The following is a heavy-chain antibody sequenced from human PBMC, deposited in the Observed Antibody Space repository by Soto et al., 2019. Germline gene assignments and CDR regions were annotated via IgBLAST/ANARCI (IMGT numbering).Heavy chain of an antibody. CDR1: GFTFSSYG. V-gene: IGHV3-48*02. CDR3: AREISVAGGNFDY. Sequence: SLRLSCAASGFTFSSYGMNWVRQAPGKGLEWVSSISSSSSTIYYADSVRGRFTISRDNAKNSLYLQMNSLRDEDTAVYYCAREISVAGGNFDYWGQGTLVTVSS. CDR2: ISSSSSTI. D-gene: IGHD6-19*01. J-gene: IGHJ4*02.